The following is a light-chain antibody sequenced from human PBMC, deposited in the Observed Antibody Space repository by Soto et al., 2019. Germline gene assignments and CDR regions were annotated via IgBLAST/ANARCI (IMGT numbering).Light chain of an antibody. J-gene: IGKJ1*01. CDR3: QHYNSYSEA. Sequence: DIQMTKSPSTLSGSVGDRVTMTCLASQTISSWLAWYQQKQGKAPKLXXYKASTLKSGVPSRFSGSGSGTEGTITISSLQKDDGATYYCQHYNSYSEAFGQGTKVDIK. CDR1: QTISSW. CDR2: KAS. V-gene: IGKV1-5*03.